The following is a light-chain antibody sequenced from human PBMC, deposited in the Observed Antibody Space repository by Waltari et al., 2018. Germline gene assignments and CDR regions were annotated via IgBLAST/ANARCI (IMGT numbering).Light chain of an antibody. J-gene: IGKJ1*01. Sequence: EIVMTQSPATLSVSPGERATISCRASQSVSSNLAWYQQKPGQAPRLLIYGASTRATGIPARFSGSGSWTEFTLTISSLQSEDFAVYYCQQYNNWPPTFGQGTKVEIK. CDR1: QSVSSN. CDR2: GAS. CDR3: QQYNNWPPT. V-gene: IGKV3-15*01.